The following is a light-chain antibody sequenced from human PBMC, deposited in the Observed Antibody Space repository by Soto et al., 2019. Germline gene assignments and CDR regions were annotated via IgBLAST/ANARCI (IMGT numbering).Light chain of an antibody. J-gene: IGKJ1*01. CDR1: QSISSY. V-gene: IGKV1-39*01. CDR2: AAS. Sequence: DIQMTQSPLSLSASLGDRVTITCRAGQSISSYLNWFQQKPGKAPKLLIYAASSLQSGVPSRFSGSGSGTDFTLTISSLQPEDVATYYCQKYNSAPPTFGQGTKVDIK. CDR3: QKYNSAPPT.